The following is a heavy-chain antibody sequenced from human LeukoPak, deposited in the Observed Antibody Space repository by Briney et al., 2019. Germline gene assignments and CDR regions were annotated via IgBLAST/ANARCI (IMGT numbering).Heavy chain of an antibody. CDR3: AKGQLRYFDWLSSYYNYGMDA. D-gene: IGHD3-9*01. V-gene: IGHV3-30*18. J-gene: IGHJ6*02. CDR2: ISYDGSYK. Sequence: GGSLRLSCAASGFTFSSYGMHWVRQAPGKGLEWVAVISYDGSYKCYADSVKGRLTISRDNSKNTLYLQMNSLRAEDTAVYYCAKGQLRYFDWLSSYYNYGMDAWGQGTTVTVSS. CDR1: GFTFSSYG.